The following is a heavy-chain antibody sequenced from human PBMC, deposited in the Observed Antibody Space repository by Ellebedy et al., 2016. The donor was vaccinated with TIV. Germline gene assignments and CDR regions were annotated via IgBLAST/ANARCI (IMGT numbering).Heavy chain of an antibody. CDR3: ARGRYYDSSLTIGY. V-gene: IGHV3-23*03. J-gene: IGHJ4*02. D-gene: IGHD3-22*01. CDR1: GLTFSSHA. Sequence: PSETLSLTCAASGLTFSSHAMSWVRQAPGKGLEWVSVIFSAADGGETHYADSVKGRFTMSRDNAKNSVYLEMNSLRAEDTAMYYCARGRYYDSSLTIGYWGQGTLVTVSS. CDR2: IFSAADGGET.